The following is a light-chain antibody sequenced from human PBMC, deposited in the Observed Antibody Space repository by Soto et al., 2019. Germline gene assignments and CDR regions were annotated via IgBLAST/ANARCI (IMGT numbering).Light chain of an antibody. J-gene: IGLJ1*01. CDR1: SSDVGAYNY. CDR3: CSYTNTRTYV. CDR2: DVS. V-gene: IGLV2-14*03. Sequence: QCVLTQPASVSGSPGQSITISCTGTSSDVGAYNYVSWYQQHPGKAPKVMIYDVSNRPSGVSNRFSGSKSGNTASLTVSGLQAEDEADYYCCSYTNTRTYVFGTGTKVTVL.